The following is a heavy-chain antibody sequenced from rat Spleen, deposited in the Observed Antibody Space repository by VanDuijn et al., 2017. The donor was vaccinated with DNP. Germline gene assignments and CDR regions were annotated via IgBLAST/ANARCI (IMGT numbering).Heavy chain of an antibody. CDR3: ARHLGAY. Sequence: EVQLVESGGGLVQPGGSMKLSCAASGFTFGYYYMAWVRQAPTKGLEWVASISTGGGDTYYGDSVKGRFTISRDNAKSTLYLQMDSLRSEDTATYYCARHLGAYWGQGVMVTVSS. J-gene: IGHJ2*01. D-gene: IGHD5-1*01. V-gene: IGHV5-25*01. CDR2: ISTGGGDT. CDR1: GFTFGYYY.